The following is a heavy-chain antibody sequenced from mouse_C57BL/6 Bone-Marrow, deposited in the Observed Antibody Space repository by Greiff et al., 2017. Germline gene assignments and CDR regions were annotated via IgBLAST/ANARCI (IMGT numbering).Heavy chain of an antibody. J-gene: IGHJ2*01. V-gene: IGHV14-4*01. Sequence: EVQVVESGAELVRPGASVKLSCTASGFNIKDDYMHWVKQRPEQGLEWIGWIDPENGDTEYASKFQGKATITADTSSNTAYLQLSSLTSEDTAVYYCTNYYGSSYRYWGQGTTLTVSS. CDR3: TNYYGSSYRY. CDR2: IDPENGDT. D-gene: IGHD1-1*01. CDR1: GFNIKDDY.